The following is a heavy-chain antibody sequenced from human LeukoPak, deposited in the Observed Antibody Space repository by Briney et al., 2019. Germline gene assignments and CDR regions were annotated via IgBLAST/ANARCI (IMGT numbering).Heavy chain of an antibody. Sequence: SETLSLTCTVSGYSISSGYYWGWIRQPPGKGLEWIGSIYHSGSTYYNPSLKSRVTISVDTSKNQFSLKLSSVTAADTAVYYCASSQAYMLSYFQHWGQGTLVTVSS. J-gene: IGHJ1*01. D-gene: IGHD3-16*01. CDR2: IYHSGST. V-gene: IGHV4-38-2*02. CDR3: ASSQAYMLSYFQH. CDR1: GYSISSGYY.